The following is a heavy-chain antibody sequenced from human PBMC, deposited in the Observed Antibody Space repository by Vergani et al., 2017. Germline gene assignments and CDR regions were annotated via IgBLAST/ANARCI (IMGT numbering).Heavy chain of an antibody. CDR2: ISTYNGNP. CDR3: ARWAGYCGGGSCYSRFFLGSGNNWFDP. V-gene: IGHV1-18*04. J-gene: IGHJ5*02. CDR1: GYTFTSYG. Sequence: QVHLVQSGAEVKKPGASVKVSCKASGYTFTSYGITWVRQAPGQGLEWMGWISTYNGNPNYAQKFQGRVTMTTDTSTGTAYMDLRGLRSDDTAVYYCARWAGYCGGGSCYSRFFLGSGNNWFDPWGQGTLVTVSA. D-gene: IGHD2-15*01.